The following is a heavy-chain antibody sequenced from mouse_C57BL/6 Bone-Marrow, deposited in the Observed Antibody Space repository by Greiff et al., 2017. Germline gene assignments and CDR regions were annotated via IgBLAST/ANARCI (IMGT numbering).Heavy chain of an antibody. D-gene: IGHD1-1*02. CDR1: GYSITSGYY. V-gene: IGHV3-6*01. CDR2: ISYDGSN. CDR3: ARVGGYYGYFDV. J-gene: IGHJ1*03. Sequence: EVQLVESGPGLVKPSQSLSLTCSVTGYSITSGYYWNWIRQFPGNKLEWMGYISYDGSNNYNPSLKNRISITRDTSKNQFFLKLNSVTTEDTATYYCARVGGYYGYFDVWGTGTTVTVSS.